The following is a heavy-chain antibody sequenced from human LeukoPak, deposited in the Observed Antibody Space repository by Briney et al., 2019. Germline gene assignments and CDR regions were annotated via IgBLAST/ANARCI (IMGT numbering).Heavy chain of an antibody. CDR2: IRYDGENK. J-gene: IGHJ4*02. Sequence: GGSLRLSCVTSGFSLSRSGIHWVRQAPGKGLEWVTFIRYDGENKYYADSVKGRFTFSRDISENTLYLEMNNLRLEDTAVYYCARGGSGYSYGKIDSWGQGILVTVSS. CDR1: GFSLSRSG. D-gene: IGHD5-18*01. V-gene: IGHV3-30*02. CDR3: ARGGSGYSYGKIDS.